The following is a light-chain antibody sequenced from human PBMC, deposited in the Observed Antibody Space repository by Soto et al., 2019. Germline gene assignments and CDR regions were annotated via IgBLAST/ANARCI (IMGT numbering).Light chain of an antibody. CDR1: QPITSNY. CDR3: QQYGDLPWT. V-gene: IGKV3-20*01. Sequence: ALTQSPGTLSLSPGERATLSCRASQPITSNYLAWYQQRSGQAPRLLISGASSRATGVTDRFSGSGSGTDFTLTINRLEPEDFAVYYCQQYGDLPWTFGQGTKVQI. J-gene: IGKJ1*01. CDR2: GAS.